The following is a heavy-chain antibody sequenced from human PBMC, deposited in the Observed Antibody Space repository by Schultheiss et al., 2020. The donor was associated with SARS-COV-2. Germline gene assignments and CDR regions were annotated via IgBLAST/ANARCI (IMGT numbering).Heavy chain of an antibody. CDR1: GFSFRSYT. CDR2: ISSSSSYI. V-gene: IGHV3-21*01. Sequence: GGSLRLSCAASGFSFRSYTMNWVRQAPGKGLEWVSSISSSSSYIYYADSVKGRFTISRDNAKNSLYLQMNSLRAEDTAVYYCAIDTLGDCGGGRCSYWGPGTLVTVSS. J-gene: IGHJ4*01. D-gene: IGHD2-15*01. CDR3: AIDTLGDCGGGRCSY.